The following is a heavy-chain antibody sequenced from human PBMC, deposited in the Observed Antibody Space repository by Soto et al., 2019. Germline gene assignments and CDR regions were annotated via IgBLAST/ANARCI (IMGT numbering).Heavy chain of an antibody. D-gene: IGHD6-19*01. CDR2: IYSGGSTYATT. V-gene: IGHV3-53*01. J-gene: IGHJ4*02. Sequence: EVQLVESGGGLIQPGGSLRLSCAASGLTVSSNYMSWVRQAPGKGLEWVSVIYSGGSTYATTYYADSVKGRFTISRDNTKNTLYLQMNSLRAEDTAVYYCTREGYSSGGGYCVYWVQGTLVTVSS. CDR3: TREGYSSGGGYCVY. CDR1: GLTVSSNY.